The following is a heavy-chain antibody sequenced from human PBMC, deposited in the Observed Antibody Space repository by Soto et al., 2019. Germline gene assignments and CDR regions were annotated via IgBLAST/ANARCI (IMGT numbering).Heavy chain of an antibody. D-gene: IGHD2-2*01. CDR1: GYRYSLAH. Sequence: ALGKGSCQRSGYRYSLAHIGLVRQAHRQGLAWMGKINPSGGRTSYAQKFQGRVTMTRDTSTSTVYMELSSLRSEDTAVDYCARTIVVVPAAVDYWGQGTLVPGFS. J-gene: IGHJ4*02. CDR2: INPSGGRT. V-gene: IGHV1-46*01. CDR3: ARTIVVVPAAVDY.